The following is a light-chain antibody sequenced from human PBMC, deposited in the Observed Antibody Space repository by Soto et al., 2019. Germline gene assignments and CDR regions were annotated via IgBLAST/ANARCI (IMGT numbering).Light chain of an antibody. CDR3: QQYNSDST. Sequence: DIQMTQSPSTLSASVGDRVTITCRASQSISIWLAGYQQKPGKATNLLISKASSLDSGVPSRFSGTGSGTEFTLTINSLQPDDFATYYCQQYNSDSTFGQGTKVEIK. CDR2: KAS. V-gene: IGKV1-5*03. J-gene: IGKJ1*01. CDR1: QSISIW.